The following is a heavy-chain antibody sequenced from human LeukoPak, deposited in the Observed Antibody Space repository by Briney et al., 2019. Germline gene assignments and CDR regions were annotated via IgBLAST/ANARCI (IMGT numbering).Heavy chain of an antibody. CDR1: GFTFSSYW. V-gene: IGHV3-7*01. Sequence: GGSLRLSCAASGFTFSSYWMSWVRQAPGKGLEWVANIKQDGSEKYYVDSVKGRFTISRDNAKNSLYLQMNSLRAEDTAVYYCARDPGSDPITMIVVVPNDAFDIWGQGTMVTVSS. CDR3: ARDPGSDPITMIVVVPNDAFDI. CDR2: IKQDGSEK. J-gene: IGHJ3*02. D-gene: IGHD3-22*01.